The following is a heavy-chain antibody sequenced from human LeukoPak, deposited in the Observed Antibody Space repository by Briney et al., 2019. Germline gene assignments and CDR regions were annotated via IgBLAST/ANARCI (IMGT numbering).Heavy chain of an antibody. CDR1: GLTFSSYW. Sequence: SGGSLRLSCAASGLTFSSYWMSWVRQAPGKGLEWVANIKQDGSEKYYVDSVKGRFTISRDNAKSSLYLQMNSLRAEDTAVYYCASGVVVVVAATVFQHWGQGTLVTVSS. V-gene: IGHV3-7*01. CDR2: IKQDGSEK. J-gene: IGHJ1*01. CDR3: ASGVVVVVAATVFQH. D-gene: IGHD2-15*01.